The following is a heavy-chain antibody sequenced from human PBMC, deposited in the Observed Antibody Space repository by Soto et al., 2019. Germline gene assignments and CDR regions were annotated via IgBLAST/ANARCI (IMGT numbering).Heavy chain of an antibody. CDR2: ISGGGDTT. CDR1: GFTFNNYA. CDR3: AKGRGGSGSLTPRVDF. D-gene: IGHD3-10*01. V-gene: IGHV3-23*01. J-gene: IGHJ4*02. Sequence: EVQLLESGGGLVQPGGSLRLSCAASGFTFNNYAMTWVRQAPGKGLEWVSAISGGGDTTSYADSVKGRFTVSRDGSKTTRYLKMSSLRAEDTALYYCAKGRGGSGSLTPRVDFWGQGTLVTVSS.